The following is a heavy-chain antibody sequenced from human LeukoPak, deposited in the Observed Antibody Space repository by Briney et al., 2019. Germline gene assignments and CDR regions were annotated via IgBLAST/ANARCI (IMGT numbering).Heavy chain of an antibody. CDR1: GFTFSSYT. V-gene: IGHV3-21*01. Sequence: GGSLRLSCAASGFTFSSYTMSWVRQAPGKGLEWVSIISSSSSYIYYADSVKGRFTISRDNAKNALYLQMNSLRVEDTAVYYCARDGRCGGDCYASWGQGTLVTVSS. D-gene: IGHD2-21*02. CDR2: ISSSSSYI. CDR3: ARDGRCGGDCYAS. J-gene: IGHJ4*02.